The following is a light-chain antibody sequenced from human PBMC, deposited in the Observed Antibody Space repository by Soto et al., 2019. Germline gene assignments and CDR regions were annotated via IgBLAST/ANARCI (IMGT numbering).Light chain of an antibody. CDR2: DLN. Sequence: QSALTQPRSVSGSPGQPVTISCTGTSNDVGAYNYISWYQQHPGKAPKLMIYDLNNRPSGVPDRFSGSKSGNTASLTISGLQAEDEADYYCCSYAGRYTWVFGGGTKLTVL. V-gene: IGLV2-11*01. J-gene: IGLJ3*02. CDR3: CSYAGRYTWV. CDR1: SNDVGAYNY.